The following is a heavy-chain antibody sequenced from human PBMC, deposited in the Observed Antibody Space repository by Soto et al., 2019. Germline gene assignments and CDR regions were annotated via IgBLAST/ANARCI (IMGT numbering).Heavy chain of an antibody. CDR2: ISSSSTTI. Sequence: GGSLRLSCVASGFTFRSYSMNWVRQAPGKGLEWVSHISSSSTTINYADSVKGRFTISRDNAKNSLYLQMNSLRDEDTAVYYCAREGHGSTWLNWFDPWGQRTLVTVSS. V-gene: IGHV3-48*02. CDR3: AREGHGSTWLNWFDP. J-gene: IGHJ5*02. D-gene: IGHD6-13*01. CDR1: GFTFRSYS.